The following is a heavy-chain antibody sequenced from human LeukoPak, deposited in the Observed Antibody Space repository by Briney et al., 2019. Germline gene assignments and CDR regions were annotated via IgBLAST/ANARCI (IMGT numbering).Heavy chain of an antibody. CDR2: INSDGSST. V-gene: IGHV3-74*01. Sequence: PRGSLRLSCAASGFTFSTYWMHWVRQAPGKGPVWVSRINSDGSSTTYADSVKGRFTISRDNAKSTLYLQMSSLRAEDTAVYYCARSYGMDVWGQGTTVTVSS. CDR1: GFTFSTYW. CDR3: ARSYGMDV. J-gene: IGHJ6*02.